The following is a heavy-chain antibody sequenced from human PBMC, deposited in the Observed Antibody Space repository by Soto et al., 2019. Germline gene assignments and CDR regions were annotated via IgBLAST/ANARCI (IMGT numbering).Heavy chain of an antibody. V-gene: IGHV5-51*01. J-gene: IGHJ4*02. CDR3: ARAPGMADFDY. CDR1: GYSLSSYW. D-gene: IGHD6-13*01. Sequence: HGESLKISYKGSGYSLSSYWIGWVRQMHGKDLEWMGSIDPCDSISTYSRSFQGLVTMSADKSISTAYLQWNSLRASDTAMYYCARAPGMADFDYWGQGALVTVSS. CDR2: IDPCDSIS.